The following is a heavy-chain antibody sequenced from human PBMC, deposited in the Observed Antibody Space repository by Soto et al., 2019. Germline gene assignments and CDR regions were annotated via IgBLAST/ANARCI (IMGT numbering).Heavy chain of an antibody. D-gene: IGHD2-8*01. CDR3: AALGVNFDH. CDR1: GFTFTSSA. J-gene: IGHJ4*02. Sequence: SVKVSCKASGFTFTSSAVQWVRQARGQRLERIGWIGVGSGNRHYAQKFQERVTITRDMSTNTAYMELSSLRSEDTAVYYCAALGVNFDHWGQGTLVTVS. V-gene: IGHV1-58*01. CDR2: IGVGSGNR.